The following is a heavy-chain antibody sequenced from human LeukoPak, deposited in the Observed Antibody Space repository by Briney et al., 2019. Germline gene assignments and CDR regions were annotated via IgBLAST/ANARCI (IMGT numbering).Heavy chain of an antibody. CDR1: AGTFSSYA. CDR2: IIPIFGTA. CDR3: ARDIRGVTTVTNYFDY. D-gene: IGHD4-17*01. Sequence: GASVKVSCKASAGTFSSYAISWVRQAPGQGLEWMGGIIPIFGTANYAQKFQGRVTITADESTSTAYMELSSLRSEDTAVYYCARDIRGVTTVTNYFDYWGQGTLVTVSS. J-gene: IGHJ4*02. V-gene: IGHV1-69*13.